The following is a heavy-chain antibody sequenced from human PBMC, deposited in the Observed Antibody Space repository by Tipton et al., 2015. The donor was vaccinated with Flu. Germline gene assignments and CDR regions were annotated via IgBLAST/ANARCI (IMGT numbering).Heavy chain of an antibody. D-gene: IGHD1-20*01. Sequence: SLRLSCAASGFTFSSYAMHWVRQAPGKGLEWVAVISYDGSNKYYADSVKGRFTISRDNSKNTLYLQMNSLRAEDTAVYYCARDWGYNWNFDYWGQGTLVTVSS. J-gene: IGHJ4*02. CDR2: ISYDGSNK. CDR1: GFTFSSYA. CDR3: ARDWGYNWNFDY. V-gene: IGHV3-30-3*01.